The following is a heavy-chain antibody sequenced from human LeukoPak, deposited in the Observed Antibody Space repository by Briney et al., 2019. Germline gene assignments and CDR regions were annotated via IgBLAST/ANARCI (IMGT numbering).Heavy chain of an antibody. D-gene: IGHD4-17*01. V-gene: IGHV3-21*04. CDR2: ISGRDASSGSDAST. CDR3: AKDRLRWLLGPDDYMDV. J-gene: IGHJ6*03. Sequence: PGGSLRLSCAASGYTFSSYAMSWVRQAPGKGLEWVSGISGRDASSGSDASTDYADSVKGRFTISRDNPKNTVYLQMNSLRVEDTAVYYCAKDRLRWLLGPDDYMDVWGKGTTVTVSS. CDR1: GYTFSSYA.